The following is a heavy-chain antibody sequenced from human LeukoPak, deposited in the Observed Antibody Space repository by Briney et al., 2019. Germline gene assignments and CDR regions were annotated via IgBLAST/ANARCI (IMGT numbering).Heavy chain of an antibody. CDR2: IYHSGST. CDR3: ARSPITMVRGVIKPNWFDP. V-gene: IGHV4-30-2*01. J-gene: IGHJ5*02. CDR1: GGSISSGSYS. Sequence: NPSETLSLTCAVSGGSISSGSYSWSWIRQPPGKGLEWIGYIYHSGSTYYNPSLKSRVTISVDRSKNQFSLKLGSVTAADTAVYYCARSPITMVRGVIKPNWFDPWGQGTLVTVSS. D-gene: IGHD3-10*01.